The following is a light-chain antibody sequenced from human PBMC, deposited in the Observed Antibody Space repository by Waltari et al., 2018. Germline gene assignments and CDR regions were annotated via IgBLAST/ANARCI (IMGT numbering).Light chain of an antibody. V-gene: IGKV3-20*01. CDR3: QKYSSSPRT. J-gene: IGKJ1*01. Sequence: PATLSLSPGERATLYCRASQSVSSYLAWYQQKPGQAPRLLIYGASSRATGIPDRFSGSGSGTEFTLTISSLEPEDFAVYYCQKYSSSPRTFGQGTKVEIK. CDR2: GAS. CDR1: QSVSSY.